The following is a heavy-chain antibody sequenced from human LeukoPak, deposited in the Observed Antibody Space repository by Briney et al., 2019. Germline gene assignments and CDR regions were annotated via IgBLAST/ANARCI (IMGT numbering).Heavy chain of an antibody. D-gene: IGHD3-9*01. CDR2: INPSGGST. Sequence: GASVKVSCKASGYTFTSYYMHWVRQAPGQGLEWMGIINPSGGSTSYAQKFQGRVTMTRDTSTSTVYMELSSLRSEDTAVYYCARMDDILTGYSQGDYWGQGTLVTVSS. V-gene: IGHV1-46*01. CDR3: ARMDDILTGYSQGDY. J-gene: IGHJ4*02. CDR1: GYTFTSYY.